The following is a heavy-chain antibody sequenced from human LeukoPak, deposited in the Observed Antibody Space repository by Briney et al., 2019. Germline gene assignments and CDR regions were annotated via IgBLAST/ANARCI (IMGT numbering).Heavy chain of an antibody. Sequence: ASVKVSCKASGYTFTGYYIHWVRQAPGQGLEWMGWINPNSGDTNYAPKFQGRVTMTRDTSISTAYMELSRLRSGDTAMYYCARGFRVGNRKEGDYWGQGTLVTVSS. CDR2: INPNSGDT. CDR1: GYTFTGYY. D-gene: IGHD4-23*01. CDR3: ARGFRVGNRKEGDY. J-gene: IGHJ4*02. V-gene: IGHV1-2*02.